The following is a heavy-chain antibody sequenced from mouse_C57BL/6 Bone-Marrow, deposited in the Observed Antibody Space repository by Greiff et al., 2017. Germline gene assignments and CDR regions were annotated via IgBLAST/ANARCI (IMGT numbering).Heavy chain of an antibody. J-gene: IGHJ2*01. Sequence: EVQGVESGGGLVQPGGSLKLSCAASGFTFSDYYMYWVRQTPEKRLEWVAYISNGGGSTYYPDTVKGRFPISRDNAKNTLYLQMSRLKSEDTAMYYCARYYYGGFDYWGQGATLTVSS. V-gene: IGHV5-12*01. CDR3: ARYYYGGFDY. CDR2: ISNGGGST. D-gene: IGHD1-1*01. CDR1: GFTFSDYY.